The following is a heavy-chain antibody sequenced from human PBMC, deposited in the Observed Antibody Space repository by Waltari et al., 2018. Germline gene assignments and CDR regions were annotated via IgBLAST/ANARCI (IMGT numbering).Heavy chain of an antibody. Sequence: QVLLVQSGAEVKKPGASVKVSCKASGYSFTGYYVHWVRQAPGQGLEWMGCINPNSGGTSYAQIFQGRVTMTRDTSISTAYMELSRLTSDDTAVYYCAVSYTGWYGDLDYWGQGTLVTVSS. CDR3: AVSYTGWYGDLDY. CDR1: GYSFTGYY. CDR2: INPNSGGT. V-gene: IGHV1-2*02. J-gene: IGHJ4*02. D-gene: IGHD6-19*01.